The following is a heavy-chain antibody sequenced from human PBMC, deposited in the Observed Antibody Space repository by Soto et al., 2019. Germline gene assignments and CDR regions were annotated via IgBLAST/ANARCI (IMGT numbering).Heavy chain of an antibody. V-gene: IGHV2-5*05. Sequence: QITLKESGPTLVKPTQTLTLTCTFSGFSLRTSGVGVGWIRQPPGKALEWLALIYWDNDKRYGPSLKSRLTITKDTSENQVILTMTNMDPVDTGKYYCAQSRCGGDSLQCYASHYYYGVDVWGQGTTVTVSS. CDR3: AQSRCGGDSLQCYASHYYYGVDV. D-gene: IGHD2-21*02. CDR1: GFSLRTSGVG. CDR2: IYWDNDK. J-gene: IGHJ6*02.